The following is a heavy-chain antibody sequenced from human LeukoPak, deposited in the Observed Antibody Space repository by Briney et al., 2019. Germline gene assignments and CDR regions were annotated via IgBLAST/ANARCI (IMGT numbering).Heavy chain of an antibody. Sequence: SETLSLTCTVSGGSISSYYWIWIRQPPGKGLEWIGYIYYSGSTNYNPSLKSRVTISVDTSKNQFSLKLSSVTAADTAVYYCAREVTAILDYWGQGTLVTVSS. D-gene: IGHD2-21*02. CDR3: AREVTAILDY. CDR2: IYYSGST. V-gene: IGHV4-59*01. J-gene: IGHJ4*02. CDR1: GGSISSYY.